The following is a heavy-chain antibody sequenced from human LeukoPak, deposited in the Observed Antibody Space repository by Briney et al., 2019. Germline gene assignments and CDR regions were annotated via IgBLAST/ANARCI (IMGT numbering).Heavy chain of an antibody. V-gene: IGHV3-23*01. CDR1: GFTFSSYA. D-gene: IGHD3-22*01. CDR2: ISGSGGST. CDR3: AKVAPVGYYDSSGGAFDV. Sequence: GGSLRLSCAASGFTFSSYAMSWVRQAPGKGLEWVSAISGSGGSTYYADSVKGRFTISRDNSKNTLYLQMNSLRAEDTAVYYCAKVAPVGYYDSSGGAFDVWGQGTMVTVSS. J-gene: IGHJ3*01.